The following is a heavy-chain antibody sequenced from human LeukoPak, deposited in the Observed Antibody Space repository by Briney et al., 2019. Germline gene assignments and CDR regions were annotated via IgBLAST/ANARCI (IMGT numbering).Heavy chain of an antibody. CDR2: IYHSGST. V-gene: IGHV4-38-2*01. CDR1: GYSISSGYY. D-gene: IGHD3-16*01. J-gene: IGHJ5*02. CDR3: ARGLGFGAAGWFDP. Sequence: PSETLSLTCAVSGYSISSGYYWGWIRPPPGKGLEWIGSIYHSGSTYYNPSLKSRVTISVDTSKNQFSLKLSSVTAADTAVYYCARGLGFGAAGWFDPWGQGTLVTVSS.